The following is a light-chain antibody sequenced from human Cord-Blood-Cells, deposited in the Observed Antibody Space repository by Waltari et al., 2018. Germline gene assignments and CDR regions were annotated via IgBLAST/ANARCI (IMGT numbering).Light chain of an antibody. J-gene: IGLJ3*02. V-gene: IGLV2-14*01. CDR1: SSDVGGYNY. CDR2: EVS. Sequence: QSALTQPASVSGSPGQSITISCTGTSSDVGGYNYVSWYQQHPGKAPKRMFYEVSNRHSVVSNRFSGSKSGNTASLTISGLQAEDEADYYCSSYTSSSTLVFGGGTKLTVL. CDR3: SSYTSSSTLV.